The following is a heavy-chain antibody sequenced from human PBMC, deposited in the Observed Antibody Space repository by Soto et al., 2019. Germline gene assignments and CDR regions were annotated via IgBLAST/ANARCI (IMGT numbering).Heavy chain of an antibody. CDR2: IYTDGST. CDR1: GITVSSNY. V-gene: IGHV3-53*02. CDR3: ETVRVWWGSYFDY. J-gene: IGHJ4*02. D-gene: IGHD3-16*01. Sequence: EVQLVETGGGLIQPGGSLRLSCAASGITVSSNYMSWVRQAPGKGLEWVSVIYTDGSTYYADSVKGRVTIFSDNSTNTPERQKNARRTDYTVVYSYETVRVWWGSYFDYWGQGTQVTVSS.